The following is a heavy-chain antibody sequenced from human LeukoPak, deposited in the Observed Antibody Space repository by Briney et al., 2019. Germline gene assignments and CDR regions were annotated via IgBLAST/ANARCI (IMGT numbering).Heavy chain of an antibody. D-gene: IGHD3-22*01. CDR2: TFYNGST. V-gene: IGHV4-39*01. J-gene: IGHJ4*02. CDR1: GGSISSTTYY. Sequence: PSETLSLTCTVSGGSISSTTYYWGWIRQPPGKGLEWIGNTFYNGSTYYNPSLRSRVTISVDTSKNQLSLKLSSVTAADTAVYYCARVYYDSSGYYSPATVADWGQGTLVTVSS. CDR3: ARVYYDSSGYYSPATVAD.